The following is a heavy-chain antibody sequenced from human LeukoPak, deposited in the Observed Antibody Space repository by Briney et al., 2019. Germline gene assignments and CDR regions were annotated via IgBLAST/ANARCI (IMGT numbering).Heavy chain of an antibody. D-gene: IGHD3-22*01. CDR1: GYSFTAFY. J-gene: IGHJ3*02. CDR2: INPNSGGT. Sequence: ASVKVSCKASGYSFTAFYIHWVRQAPGHGLEWMGWINPNSGGTNYAQKFQARVTMTRDTSISTVYMELSMLRSDGTAVYYCARSRYYYDSSGYYIHGAFDIWGQGTMVAVTS. CDR3: ARSRYYYDSSGYYIHGAFDI. V-gene: IGHV1-2*02.